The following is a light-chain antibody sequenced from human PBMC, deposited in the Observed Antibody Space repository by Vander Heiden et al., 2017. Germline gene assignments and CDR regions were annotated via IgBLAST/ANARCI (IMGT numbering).Light chain of an antibody. Sequence: DIQMTQSPSSLSASVGDRVTITCRASQSISSYLNWYQQKPGKTPKLLIYAASSLQSGVPSRFSGSVSGTDFTLIISSLQPEDFATYYCQQSYSTPRTFGQGTKLEIK. CDR2: AAS. CDR1: QSISSY. V-gene: IGKV1-39*01. CDR3: QQSYSTPRT. J-gene: IGKJ2*01.